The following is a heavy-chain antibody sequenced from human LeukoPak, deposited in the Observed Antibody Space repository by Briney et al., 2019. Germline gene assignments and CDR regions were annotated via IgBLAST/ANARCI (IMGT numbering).Heavy chain of an antibody. D-gene: IGHD6-19*01. Sequence: ASVKASCKASGYTFTGYYMHWVRQAPGQGLEWMGWINPNSGGANYAQKFQGRVAMTRDTSISTAYMELSRLRSDDTAVYYCARSLQGSGWYSIDWYYFDYWGQGTLVTVSS. CDR3: ARSLQGSGWYSIDWYYFDY. CDR1: GYTFTGYY. V-gene: IGHV1-2*02. CDR2: INPNSGGA. J-gene: IGHJ4*02.